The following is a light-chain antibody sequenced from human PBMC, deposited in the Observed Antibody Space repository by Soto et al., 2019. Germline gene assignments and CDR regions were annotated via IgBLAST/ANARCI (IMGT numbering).Light chain of an antibody. Sequence: EIVLTQSPGTQSLSPGETATLSCRASQSVGSNNLAWYHQKPGQTPRLLIYDASSRATGIPDRFSGSGSGTEFTLTISRLEPEDFAVYYCQQYANSITFGQGTRLEIE. J-gene: IGKJ5*01. CDR2: DAS. CDR3: QQYANSIT. CDR1: QSVGSNN. V-gene: IGKV3-20*01.